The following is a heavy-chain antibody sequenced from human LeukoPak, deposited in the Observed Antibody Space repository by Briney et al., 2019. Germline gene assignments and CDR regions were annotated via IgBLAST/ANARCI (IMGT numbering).Heavy chain of an antibody. V-gene: IGHV3-23*01. Sequence: PGGSLRLSCAASGFTFSSYAMSWVRQAPGKGLEWVSAISGSGGSTYYADSVKGRFTISRDNSKNTLYLQMNSLRAEDTAVYYCAKDAGPHVDTRYYYGMDVWGQGTTVTVSS. CDR3: AKDAGPHVDTRYYYGMDV. CDR2: ISGSGGST. CDR1: GFTFSSYA. J-gene: IGHJ6*02. D-gene: IGHD5-18*01.